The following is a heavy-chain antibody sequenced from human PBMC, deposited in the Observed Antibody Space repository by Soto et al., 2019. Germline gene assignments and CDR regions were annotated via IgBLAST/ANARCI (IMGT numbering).Heavy chain of an antibody. D-gene: IGHD3-10*01. J-gene: IGHJ5*02. CDR1: GGSISNRDYY. V-gene: IGHV4-39*01. Sequence: QLQLQESGPGLVKPSETLFLTCTVSGGSISNRDYYWGWIRQPPRKGLEWIGNIYYSGSTYFNPSLKSRVIISVDTSKNQFSLKLTSVTAADTAVYYCARHRVGFATRGNWFDPWGHGTLVTVSS. CDR3: ARHRVGFATRGNWFDP. CDR2: IYYSGST.